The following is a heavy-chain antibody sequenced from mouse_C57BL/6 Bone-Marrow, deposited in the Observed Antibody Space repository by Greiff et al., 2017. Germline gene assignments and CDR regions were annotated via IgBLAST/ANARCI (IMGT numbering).Heavy chain of an antibody. CDR2: IYPRSGNT. CDR3: AREEGDDDLGVGFDD. V-gene: IGHV1-81*01. D-gene: IGHD2-4*01. J-gene: IGHJ2*01. CDR1: GYTFTSYG. Sequence: VQLQESGAELARPGASVKLSCKASGYTFTSYGISWVKQRTGQGLEWIGEIYPRSGNTYYNEKFKGKATLTTDKSSSTAYMELRSLTSEDSAVYFCAREEGDDDLGVGFDDWGQGTTLTVSS.